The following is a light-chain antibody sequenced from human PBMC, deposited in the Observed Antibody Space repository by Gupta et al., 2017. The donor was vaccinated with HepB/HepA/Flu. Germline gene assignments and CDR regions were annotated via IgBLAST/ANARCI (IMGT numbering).Light chain of an antibody. J-gene: IGKJ4*01. CDR1: QSVSSSY. V-gene: IGKV3-20*01. CDR2: GAS. Sequence: EIVLKQCPGTLSLSPGEIATLSCRASQSVSSSYLAWYQQKPGQAPRLLIYGASSRATGIPYRFSGSGSGTDFTLTISRLDPEDFAVYDCQQYGRSPLTFGGWTKVEIK. CDR3: QQYGRSPLT.